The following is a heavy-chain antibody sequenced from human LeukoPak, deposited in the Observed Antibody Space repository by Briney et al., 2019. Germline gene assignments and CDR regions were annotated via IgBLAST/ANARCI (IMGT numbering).Heavy chain of an antibody. CDR2: IWYDGSNK. V-gene: IGHV3-33*06. CDR1: GFTFSSYG. J-gene: IGHJ6*02. Sequence: GGSLRLSCAASGFTFSSYGMHWVRQAPGKGLEWVAVIWYDGSNKYYADSVKGRFTISRDNSKNTLYLQMNSLRAEDTAVYYCAKECEDYDFWSGYGYYYGMDVWGQGTTVTVSS. CDR3: AKECEDYDFWSGYGYYYGMDV. D-gene: IGHD3-3*01.